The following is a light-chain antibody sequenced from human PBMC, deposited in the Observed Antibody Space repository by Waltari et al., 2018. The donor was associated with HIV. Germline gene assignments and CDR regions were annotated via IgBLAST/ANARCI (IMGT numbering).Light chain of an antibody. Sequence: QSALTQPASVSGSPGQSITISCSGINSDIAPYNYVSWYQQHPNKAPTCILYSVNNRPSGISDRFSGSVDDNTAALTISGLRTEDDAFYYCSSYTSSMRQVLGGGTKVTVL. CDR2: SVN. CDR1: NSDIAPYNY. J-gene: IGLJ2*01. V-gene: IGLV2-14*03. CDR3: SSYTSSMRQV.